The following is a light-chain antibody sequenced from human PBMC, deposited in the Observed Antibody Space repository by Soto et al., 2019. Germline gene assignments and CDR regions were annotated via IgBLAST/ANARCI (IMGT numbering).Light chain of an antibody. CDR2: AAS. J-gene: IGKJ1*01. CDR3: XXXNSYPTWT. V-gene: IGKV1-9*01. CDR1: QGISSY. Sequence: DIQLTQSPSFLSASVGDRVTITCRASQGISSYLAWYQQKPGKAPKLLIYAASTLQSGVPSRFSGSGSRTXXXXXXXXXQPEXFAXXXXXXXNSYPTWTFGQGTKVEIK.